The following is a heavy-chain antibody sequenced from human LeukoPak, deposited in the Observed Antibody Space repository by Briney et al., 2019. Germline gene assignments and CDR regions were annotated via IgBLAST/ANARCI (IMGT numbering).Heavy chain of an antibody. V-gene: IGHV4-39*07. CDR1: GGSISSSSYY. D-gene: IGHD1-26*01. Sequence: SETLSLTCTVSGGSISSSSYYWGWIRQPPGKGLEWIGNIYYSGSTYYNPSLKSRVTISVDTSKNQFSLKLSSVTAADTAVYYCARYREVGATVDYWGQGTLVTVSS. CDR3: ARYREVGATVDY. CDR2: IYYSGST. J-gene: IGHJ4*02.